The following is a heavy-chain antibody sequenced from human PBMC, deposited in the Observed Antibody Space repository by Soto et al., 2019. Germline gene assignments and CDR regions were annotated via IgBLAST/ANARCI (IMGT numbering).Heavy chain of an antibody. J-gene: IGHJ4*02. CDR2: IYSSGST. V-gene: IGHV4-59*01. CDR1: GGSITNYY. CDR3: ARDHPHSYGIYYFDY. Sequence: SQTLSLTCTVSGGSITNYYWGWIRQPPGKGLEWIGYIYSSGSTNYNPSLKSRVTISADTSKNQVSLKLTSVTAADTAVYYCARDHPHSYGIYYFDYWGQGTLVTVSS. D-gene: IGHD5-18*01.